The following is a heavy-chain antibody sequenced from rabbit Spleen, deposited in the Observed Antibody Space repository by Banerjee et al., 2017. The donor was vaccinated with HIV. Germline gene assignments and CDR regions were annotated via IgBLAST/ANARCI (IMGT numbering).Heavy chain of an antibody. D-gene: IGHD7-1*01. CDR1: GIDFSDYG. CDR3: ARGVYGYTGYPYYFNL. V-gene: IGHV1S43*01. Sequence: QEQLVESGGGLVQPGESLKLSCKASGIDFSDYGINWVRQAPGKGLEWIGIIDLSSDSTYYASWVNGRFTISSDNAQNTVDLQMNSLTPADTATYFCARGVYGYTGYPYYFNLWGPGTLVTVS. CDR2: IDLSSDST. J-gene: IGHJ4*01.